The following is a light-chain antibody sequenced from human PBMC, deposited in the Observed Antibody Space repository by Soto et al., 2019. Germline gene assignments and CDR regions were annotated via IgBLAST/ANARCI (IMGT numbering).Light chain of an antibody. Sequence: QSVLTQPPSASGTPGQRVTISCSGSSSNIGSNYVYWYPQLPGTAPKLLIYSDNQRPSGVPDRFSGSKSGTSASLAVSGLRSEDEADYYCAAWDDSLSAYVFGTGTKVTVL. CDR2: SDN. J-gene: IGLJ1*01. V-gene: IGLV1-47*02. CDR1: SSNIGSNY. CDR3: AAWDDSLSAYV.